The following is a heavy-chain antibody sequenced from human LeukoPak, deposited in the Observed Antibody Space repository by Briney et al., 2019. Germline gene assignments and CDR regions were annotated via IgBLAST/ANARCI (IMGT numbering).Heavy chain of an antibody. CDR2: IYYSGNT. J-gene: IGHJ4*02. D-gene: IGHD3-22*01. CDR3: ARHSSRVIVVVNN. Sequence: SETLSLTCSVSGGSISSFYWGWIRQPPGKGLEWIGSIYYSGNTYYNPSLKSRVTISVDTSKNQFSLKLSSVTAADTAVYYCARHSSRVIVVVNNWGQGILVTVSS. V-gene: IGHV4-39*01. CDR1: GGSISSFY.